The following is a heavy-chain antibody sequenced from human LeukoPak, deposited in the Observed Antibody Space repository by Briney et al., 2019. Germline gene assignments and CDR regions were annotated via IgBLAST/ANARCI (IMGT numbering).Heavy chain of an antibody. CDR2: IYYSGST. CDR3: AREVGIRDYYYGMDV. Sequence: SETLSLTCTVSGGSISSDYWSWIRPPPGKGLEWIGYIYYSGSTNYNPSLKSRVTISVDTSKTQFSLKLSSVTAAETAVYYCAREVGIRDYYYGMDVWGQGTTVTVSS. V-gene: IGHV4-59*01. J-gene: IGHJ6*02. D-gene: IGHD1-1*01. CDR1: GGSISSDY.